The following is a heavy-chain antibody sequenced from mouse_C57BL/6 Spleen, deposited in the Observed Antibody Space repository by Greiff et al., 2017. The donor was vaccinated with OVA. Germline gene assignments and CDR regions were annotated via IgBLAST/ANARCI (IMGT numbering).Heavy chain of an antibody. J-gene: IGHJ1*03. CDR1: GYAFSSSW. D-gene: IGHD1-1*01. CDR3: ARREGYYYGSSHVGYFDV. V-gene: IGHV1-82*01. Sequence: QVQLKQSGPELVKPGASVEISCKASGYAFSSSWVKWVKQRPGKGLGGIGRIYPGYGDTNYNWKFKGKATLTADKSSSTAYMQLSSLTSEDSAVYFCARREGYYYGSSHVGYFDVWGTGTTVTVSS. CDR2: IYPGYGDT.